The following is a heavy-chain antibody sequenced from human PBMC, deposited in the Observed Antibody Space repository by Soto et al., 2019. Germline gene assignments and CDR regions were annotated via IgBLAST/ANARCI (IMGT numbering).Heavy chain of an antibody. V-gene: IGHV3-33*01. CDR2: IWYDGSQK. CDR1: GFTFSAYA. Sequence: GGSLRLSCTASGFTFSAYAMHWVRQAPGKGLEWVAIIWYDGSQKYYGDSVKGRFTISRDNSKSTLYLLMDSLGADDTAVYYCARVASGVSYIDYWGPGXLVTVSS. CDR3: ARVASGVSYIDY. D-gene: IGHD2-8*02. J-gene: IGHJ4*02.